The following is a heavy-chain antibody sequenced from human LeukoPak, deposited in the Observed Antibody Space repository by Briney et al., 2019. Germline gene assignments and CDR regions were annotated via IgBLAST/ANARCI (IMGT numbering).Heavy chain of an antibody. CDR2: IWYDGNSK. J-gene: IGHJ3*02. Sequence: PGRSLRLSCAASGFTFSSFVLHWVRQAPGKGLEWVAVIWYDGNSKYYADSVKGRFTISRDNSKNTLNLQMNSLRAEDTAVYYCARDISSSLDAFDIWGQGTMVTVSS. CDR3: ARDISSSLDAFDI. D-gene: IGHD6-13*01. V-gene: IGHV3-33*01. CDR1: GFTFSSFV.